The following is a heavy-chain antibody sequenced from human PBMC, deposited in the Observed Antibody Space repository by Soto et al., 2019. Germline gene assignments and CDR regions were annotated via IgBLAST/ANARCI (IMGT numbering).Heavy chain of an antibody. CDR1: GYPFTSYS. CDR2: SSAYNGDT. Sequence: QVQLVQSGAEGKEPGASVKVSCKASGYPFTSYSFSWVRQAPGQGLEWMGWSSAYNGDTRYAQKFQGRVTMTADPYTDTAYMELRNLRSDDTGVYYCAREGAVVGSAVYYGMDVWGQGTMVTVS. J-gene: IGHJ6*02. V-gene: IGHV1-18*04. CDR3: AREGAVVGSAVYYGMDV. D-gene: IGHD2-15*01.